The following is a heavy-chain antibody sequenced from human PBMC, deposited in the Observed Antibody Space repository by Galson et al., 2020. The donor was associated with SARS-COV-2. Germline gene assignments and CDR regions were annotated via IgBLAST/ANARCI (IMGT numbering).Heavy chain of an antibody. Sequence: GESLKISCLASGFTFRDYGMHWVRQAPGKALQWVALVSYDAANTYYADSVRGRFIVSRDNSKNLLSLEMNSLTPHDTGMYYCVKEVGRRERGQELDSWGRGTLVTVSS. D-gene: IGHD1-26*01. J-gene: IGHJ4*02. CDR2: VSYDAANT. CDR1: GFTFRDYG. CDR3: VKEVGRRERGQELDS. V-gene: IGHV3-30*18.